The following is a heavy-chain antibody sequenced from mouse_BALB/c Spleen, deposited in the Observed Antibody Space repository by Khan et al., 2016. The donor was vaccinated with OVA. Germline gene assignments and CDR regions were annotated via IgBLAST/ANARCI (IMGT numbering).Heavy chain of an antibody. V-gene: IGHV1S132*01. Sequence: QMQLEESGAELVKPGASVKLSCKTSGYTFTNYWIQWIKQRPGQGLGWIGQIFPGTGTTYYNQNFKSKATLTVDTSSNTAYMHLSSLTSEDSAVYFCARGYFVNYEFVYWGQGTLVTVSP. J-gene: IGHJ3*01. CDR1: GYTFTNYW. D-gene: IGHD2-1*01. CDR2: IFPGTGTT. CDR3: ARGYFVNYEFVY.